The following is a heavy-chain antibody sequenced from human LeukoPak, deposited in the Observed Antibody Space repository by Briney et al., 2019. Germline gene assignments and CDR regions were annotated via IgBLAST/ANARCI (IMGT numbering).Heavy chain of an antibody. Sequence: TSETLSLTCTVSGGSISSYYWSWIRQPPGKGLEWIGYIYYSGSTNYNPSLKSRVTISVDTSKNQFSLNLSSVTAADTAVYYCARGRGGAVAALDYWGQGTLVTVSS. V-gene: IGHV4-59*01. CDR1: GGSISSYY. CDR2: IYYSGST. D-gene: IGHD6-19*01. J-gene: IGHJ4*02. CDR3: ARGRGGAVAALDY.